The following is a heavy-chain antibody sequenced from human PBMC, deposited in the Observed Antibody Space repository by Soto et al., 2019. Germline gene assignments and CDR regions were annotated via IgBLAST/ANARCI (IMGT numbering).Heavy chain of an antibody. J-gene: IGHJ6*02. CDR3: ARPYYYDSSGQKSMDV. CDR1: GFTFSSYS. Sequence: GGSLRLSCAASGFTFSSYSMNWVRQAPGKGLEWVSSISSSSSYIYYADSVKGRFTISRDNAKNSLYLQMNSLRAEDTAVYYCARPYYYDSSGQKSMDVWGQGTTVTVSS. D-gene: IGHD3-22*01. CDR2: ISSSSSYI. V-gene: IGHV3-21*01.